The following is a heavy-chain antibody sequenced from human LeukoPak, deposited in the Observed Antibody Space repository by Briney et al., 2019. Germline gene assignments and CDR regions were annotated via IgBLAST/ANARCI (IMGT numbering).Heavy chain of an antibody. V-gene: IGHV3-74*01. Sequence: GGALRLSCAASVFTFSSYWMHWVRQAPGKGLVWVSRISSDGSSTSSAHSVTARFTISRDTAKNTLYLQMNSLRAEDTAVYYCAIALPPSINTPWKWGQGTLVTVSS. CDR1: VFTFSSYW. CDR2: ISSDGSST. J-gene: IGHJ4*02. D-gene: IGHD3-3*02. CDR3: AIALPPSINTPWK.